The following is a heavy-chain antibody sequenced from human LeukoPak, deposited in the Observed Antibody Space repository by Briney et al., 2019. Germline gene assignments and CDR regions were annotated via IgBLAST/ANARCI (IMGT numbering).Heavy chain of an antibody. V-gene: IGHV4-61*02. Sequence: PSQTLSLTCTVSGGSISSGSYYWSWIRQPAGKGLEWIGRIYTSGSTNYNPSLKSRVTISVDTSKNQFSLKLSSVTAADTAVYYCARMDAARGDYWGQGTLVTVSS. J-gene: IGHJ4*02. D-gene: IGHD5-18*01. CDR3: ARMDAARGDY. CDR1: GGSISSGSYY. CDR2: IYTSGST.